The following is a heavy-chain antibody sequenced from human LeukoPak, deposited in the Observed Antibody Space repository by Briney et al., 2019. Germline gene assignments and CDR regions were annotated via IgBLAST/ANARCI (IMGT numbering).Heavy chain of an antibody. J-gene: IGHJ5*01. D-gene: IGHD6-19*01. V-gene: IGHV3-9*01. CDR2: ISWNSGNI. CDR3: AKVDGYNSGWYDS. Sequence: GGSLRLSCAASGLTFDDYGMHWVRQPPGKGLEWVSGISWNSGNIGYADSVKGRFTISRDNAKNSLYLQMDILKPEDTAFYYCAKVDGYNSGWYDSWGQGTLVTVSS. CDR1: GLTFDDYG.